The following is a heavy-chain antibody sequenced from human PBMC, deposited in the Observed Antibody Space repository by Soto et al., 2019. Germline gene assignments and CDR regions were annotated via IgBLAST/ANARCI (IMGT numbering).Heavy chain of an antibody. CDR1: GYTFSYRY. Sequence: ASVKVSCKASGYTFSYRYLHWVRQAPGQALEWMGWITAFNGNTDYAQKFQDRLTITRNRSMSTAYMGLSSLRSEDTAVYYCARGEELPPYYYYMDVWGKGTTVTVSS. CDR3: ARGEELPPYYYYMDV. D-gene: IGHD1-7*01. CDR2: ITAFNGNT. V-gene: IGHV1-45*02. J-gene: IGHJ6*03.